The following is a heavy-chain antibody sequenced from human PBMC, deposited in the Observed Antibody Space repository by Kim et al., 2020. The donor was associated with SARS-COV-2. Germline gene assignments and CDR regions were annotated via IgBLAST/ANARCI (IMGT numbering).Heavy chain of an antibody. V-gene: IGHV3-33*01. D-gene: IGHD3-10*01. CDR1: GFTFSSYG. Sequence: GGSLRLSCAASGFTFSSYGMHWVRQAPGKGMEWVAIIWYDGSNKYHADSVKGRFTISRDDSKNMLFLQMNSLRAEDTAVYYCVRDLGTYPHNWFDPWGQGTLFTVAP. J-gene: IGHJ5*02. CDR2: IWYDGSNK. CDR3: VRDLGTYPHNWFDP.